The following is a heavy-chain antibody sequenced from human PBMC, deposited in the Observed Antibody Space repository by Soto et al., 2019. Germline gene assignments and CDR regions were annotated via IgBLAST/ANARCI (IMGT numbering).Heavy chain of an antibody. CDR3: ARAYYFGSGTSYTLYY. Sequence: GGSLRLSCAASGFTFSNYGMHWVRQAPGKGLEWVAAISDDGVSKYYADSVQGRFTISRDNSESAVFLQMNSLRPDDAALYFCARAYYFGSGTSYTLYYWGQGTQVTVSS. CDR1: GFTFSNYG. D-gene: IGHD3-10*01. V-gene: IGHV3-30*03. CDR2: ISDDGVSK. J-gene: IGHJ4*02.